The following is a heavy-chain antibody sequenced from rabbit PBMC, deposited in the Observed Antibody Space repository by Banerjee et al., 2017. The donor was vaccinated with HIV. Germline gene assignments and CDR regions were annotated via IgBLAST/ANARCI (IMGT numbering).Heavy chain of an antibody. CDR1: GIDFSSDG. CDR3: ARTGSSYYLFNL. V-gene: IGHV1S47*01. D-gene: IGHD8-1*01. J-gene: IGHJ4*01. Sequence: EVVESGGGLVQPGESLKLSCKASGIDFSSDGINWVPQAPGKGPEWIAYIYPSFGIRNYANSVKGRFTISSDNAQNTVFLQMTSLTASDTATYFCARTGSSYYLFNLWGPGTLVTVS. CDR2: IYPSFGIR.